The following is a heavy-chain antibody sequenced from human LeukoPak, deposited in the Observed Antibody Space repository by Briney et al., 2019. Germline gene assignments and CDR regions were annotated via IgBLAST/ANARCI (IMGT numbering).Heavy chain of an antibody. V-gene: IGHV4-34*01. J-gene: IGHJ4*02. CDR1: GGSFSGYY. CDR3: ARGKQQLAFDY. D-gene: IGHD6-13*01. CDR2: INHSGSA. Sequence: PSETLSLTCAVYGGSFSGYYWSWIRQPPGKGLEWIGEINHSGSANYNPSLKSRVTISVDTSKNQFSLKLSSVTAADTAVYYCARGKQQLAFDYWGQGTLVTVSS.